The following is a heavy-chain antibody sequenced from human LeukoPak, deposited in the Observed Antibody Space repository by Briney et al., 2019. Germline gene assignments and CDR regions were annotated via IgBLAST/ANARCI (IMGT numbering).Heavy chain of an antibody. J-gene: IGHJ4*02. CDR3: ARQFPDSSGYYSGTFDY. CDR2: IYYSGST. D-gene: IGHD3-22*01. V-gene: IGHV4-59*08. CDR1: GGSISSYY. Sequence: SETLSLTCTVSGGSISSYYWSWIRQPPGKGLERIGYIYYSGSTNYNPSLKSRVTVSVDTSKNQFSLKLSSVTAADTAVYYCARQFPDSSGYYSGTFDYWGQGTLVTVSS.